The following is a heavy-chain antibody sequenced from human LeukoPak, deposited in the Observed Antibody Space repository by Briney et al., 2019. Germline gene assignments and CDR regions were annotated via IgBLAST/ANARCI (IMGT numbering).Heavy chain of an antibody. Sequence: LSGGSLRLSCAASGFSFSNYAMNWVRQAPGKGLEWVSYISGSSAAIYYADSVEGRFTISRDKAKNSLYLQMNSLRAEDTAVYYCARDPSRGYNYYSYMDVWGKGTTVTVSS. CDR1: GFSFSNYA. V-gene: IGHV3-48*01. D-gene: IGHD6-13*01. J-gene: IGHJ6*03. CDR3: ARDPSRGYNYYSYMDV. CDR2: ISGSSAAI.